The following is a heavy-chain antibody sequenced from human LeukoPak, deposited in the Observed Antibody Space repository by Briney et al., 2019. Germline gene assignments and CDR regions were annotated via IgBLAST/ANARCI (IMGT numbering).Heavy chain of an antibody. J-gene: IGHJ4*02. CDR3: ARTRSSSSSWYGQFDY. Sequence: ASVKLSCKASGRTFSSYAISWVRQAPGQGLEWMGGIIPIFGTANYAQKFQGRVTMTRDMSTSTVYMELSSLRSEDTAVYYCARTRSSSSSWYGQFDYWGQGTLVTVSS. CDR1: GRTFSSYA. V-gene: IGHV1-69*05. CDR2: IIPIFGTA. D-gene: IGHD6-13*01.